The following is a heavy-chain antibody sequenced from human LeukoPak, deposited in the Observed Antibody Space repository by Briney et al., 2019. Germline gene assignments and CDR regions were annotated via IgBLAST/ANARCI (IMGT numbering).Heavy chain of an antibody. Sequence: EASVKVSCKASGGTFSSYAISWVRQAPGQGLEWMGRIIPILGIANYAQKFQGRVTITADKSTSTAYMELSSLRSEDTAVYYCARVGCSSTSCYGYYYYGMDVWGQGTTVTVSS. D-gene: IGHD2-2*01. J-gene: IGHJ6*02. CDR2: IIPILGIA. V-gene: IGHV1-69*04. CDR1: GGTFSSYA. CDR3: ARVGCSSTSCYGYYYYGMDV.